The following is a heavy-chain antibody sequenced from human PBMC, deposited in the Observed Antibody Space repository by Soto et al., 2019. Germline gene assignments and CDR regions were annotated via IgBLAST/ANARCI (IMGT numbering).Heavy chain of an antibody. CDR3: TSAGQYCTSTTCKAY. CDR1: GCGFINSW. J-gene: IGHJ4*02. Sequence: GGSLRLSCAASGCGFINSWMNWVRQAPGKGLEWVGRIKSKNDGGTTDYAAPVQGRFTISRDDSKTTIYLQMNSLKTEDTAVYYCTSAGQYCTSTTCKAYWGQGTPVTVSS. D-gene: IGHD2-2*01. V-gene: IGHV3-15*07. CDR2: IKSKNDGGTT.